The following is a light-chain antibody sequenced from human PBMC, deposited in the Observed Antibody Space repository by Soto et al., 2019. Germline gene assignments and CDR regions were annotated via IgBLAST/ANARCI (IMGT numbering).Light chain of an antibody. Sequence: QSALTQPASVSGSPGQSITISCTGTSGDIGSYNRVSWYQQHPGKAPKLIIYEVTDRPSGVSNRFSGSKSGNTASLTISGLQAEDEAEYYCSSYTNINTMACVFGTGTKHTVL. J-gene: IGLJ1*01. CDR2: EVT. CDR3: SSYTNINTMACV. V-gene: IGLV2-14*01. CDR1: SGDIGSYNR.